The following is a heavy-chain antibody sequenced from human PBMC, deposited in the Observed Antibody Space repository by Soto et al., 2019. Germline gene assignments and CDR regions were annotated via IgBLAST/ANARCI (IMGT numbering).Heavy chain of an antibody. V-gene: IGHV4-30-2*01. CDR1: GGSISSGGYS. CDR2: IYHSGST. CDR3: ARSYGSGSSHFDY. Sequence: SETLSLTCAVSGGSISSGGYSWSWIRQPPGKGLEWIGYIYHSGSTYYNPSLKSRVTISVDRSKNQFSLKLSSVTAADTAVYYCARSYGSGSSHFDYWGQGTLVTVSS. J-gene: IGHJ4*02. D-gene: IGHD3-10*01.